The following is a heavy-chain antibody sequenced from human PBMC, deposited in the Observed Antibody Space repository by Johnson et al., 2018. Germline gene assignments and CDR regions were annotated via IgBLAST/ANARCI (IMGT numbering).Heavy chain of an antibody. V-gene: IGHV3-23*04. Sequence: EVQLVESGGGLVQPGGSLRLYCAASGFIFSNYAMAWVRLAPGKGLEWVSVISGSGSNIYSPDSMKGRFNISRDNSKNMFYLQMNNLRADDTAVYFCARDETTFHYFVSTGSFEIWGQGTMVTVSS. J-gene: IGHJ3*02. D-gene: IGHD3-22*01. CDR2: ISGSGSNI. CDR3: ARDETTFHYFVSTGSFEI. CDR1: GFIFSNYA.